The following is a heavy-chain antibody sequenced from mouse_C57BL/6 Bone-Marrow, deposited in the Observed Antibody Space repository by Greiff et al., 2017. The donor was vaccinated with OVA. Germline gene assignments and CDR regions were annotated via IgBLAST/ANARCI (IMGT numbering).Heavy chain of an antibody. Sequence: EVQLQQSGPELVKPGASVKIPCKASGYTFTDYNMDWVKQSHGKSLEWIGDINPNNGGTIYNQKFKGQATLTVDKSSSTAYLELRSLTSEDTAVYYCARWDDGYWYFDVWGTGTTVTVSS. CDR3: ARWDDGYWYFDV. V-gene: IGHV1-18*01. D-gene: IGHD2-3*01. CDR1: GYTFTDYN. CDR2: INPNNGGT. J-gene: IGHJ1*03.